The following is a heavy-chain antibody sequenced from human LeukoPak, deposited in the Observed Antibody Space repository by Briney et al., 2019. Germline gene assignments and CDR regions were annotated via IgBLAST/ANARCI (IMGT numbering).Heavy chain of an antibody. CDR3: ARGVLY. J-gene: IGHJ4*02. CDR2: IYHIGTT. CDR1: GYSISSAYY. V-gene: IGHV4-38-2*01. D-gene: IGHD2-8*01. Sequence: PSETLSLTCDVSGYSISSAYYWGWIRPPPGKGLEWIGSIYHIGTTYYNPSLKSRITISVDTSKNQFSLRLSSVTAADTAVYYCARGVLYWGQGTLVTVSS.